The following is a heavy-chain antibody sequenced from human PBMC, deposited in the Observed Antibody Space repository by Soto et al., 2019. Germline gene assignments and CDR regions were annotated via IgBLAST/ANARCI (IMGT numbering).Heavy chain of an antibody. J-gene: IGHJ6*02. V-gene: IGHV1-69*13. CDR2: IIPIFGTA. Sequence: SVKVSCKASGGTFSSYAISWVRQAPGQGLEWMGGIIPIFGTANYAQKFQGRVTITADESTSTAYMELSSLRSEDTAVYYCARVITIFGVVINYGMAVWGQGTTVTVSS. D-gene: IGHD3-3*01. CDR1: GGTFSSYA. CDR3: ARVITIFGVVINYGMAV.